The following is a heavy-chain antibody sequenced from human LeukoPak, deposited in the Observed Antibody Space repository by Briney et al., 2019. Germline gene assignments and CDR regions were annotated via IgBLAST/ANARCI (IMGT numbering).Heavy chain of an antibody. D-gene: IGHD3-22*01. J-gene: IGHJ4*02. CDR2: ISYDGSNK. Sequence: GRSLRLSCAASGFTFSSYGMHWVRQAPGKGLEWVAVISYDGSNKYYADSVKGRFTISRDNSKNTLYLQMNSLRAEDTAVYYCAKSSAGTYYYDSSGHYAWYYFDYWGQGTLVTVSS. V-gene: IGHV3-30*18. CDR1: GFTFSSYG. CDR3: AKSSAGTYYYDSSGHYAWYYFDY.